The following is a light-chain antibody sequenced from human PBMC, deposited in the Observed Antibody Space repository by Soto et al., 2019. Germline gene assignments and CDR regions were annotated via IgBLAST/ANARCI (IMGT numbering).Light chain of an antibody. V-gene: IGLV2-23*01. CDR1: SSDIGAYNL. CDR2: EGS. J-gene: IGLJ1*01. CDR3: CSYAAGYTYV. Sequence: LTERASVSGCTGRSITISCTGTSSDIGAYNLASWYQQHPGKAPKVMIYEGSGRPSGVSNRFSGSKSGNTASLTISGLQAGDEADYYCCSYAAGYTYVCGTGTKVTVL.